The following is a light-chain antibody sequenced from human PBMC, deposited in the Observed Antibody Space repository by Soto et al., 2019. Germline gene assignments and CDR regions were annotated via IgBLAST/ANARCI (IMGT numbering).Light chain of an antibody. J-gene: IGLJ1*01. Sequence: LYPPPSLSAGPGPTSRKSREGNNIGSKSVHWYLQKPGQAPVVVVYADRDRPSGIPVRFSGSNSGNTATLTISRVEAGDEADYYCQVWDSSSDHLYVFGTGTKVTV. CDR1: NIGSKS. CDR2: ADR. CDR3: QVWDSSSDHLYV. V-gene: IGLV3-21*02.